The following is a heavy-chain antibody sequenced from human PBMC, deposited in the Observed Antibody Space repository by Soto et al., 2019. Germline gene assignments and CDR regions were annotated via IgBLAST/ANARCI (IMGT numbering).Heavy chain of an antibody. Sequence: GGSLRLSCAASGFTFSSYAMHWVRQAPGKGLEYVSAISSNGGSTYYANSVKGRFTISRDNSKNTLYLQMGSLRAEDMAVYYCARKVSDYGDYPAPWGQGTLVTVSS. CDR3: ARKVSDYGDYPAP. CDR2: ISSNGGST. J-gene: IGHJ5*02. V-gene: IGHV3-64*01. CDR1: GFTFSSYA. D-gene: IGHD4-17*01.